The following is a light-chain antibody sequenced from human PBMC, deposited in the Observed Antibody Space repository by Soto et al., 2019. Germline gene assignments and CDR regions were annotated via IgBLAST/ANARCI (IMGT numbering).Light chain of an antibody. V-gene: IGKV1-39*01. J-gene: IGKJ4*01. CDR3: QQSYSTLLT. CDR2: AAS. CDR1: HSISSY. Sequence: DIQMTQSPSSLSASVGDSVTITCRASHSISSYLNWYQHKPGKAPKLLIYAASSLQSGVPSRFSGSGSGTDFTLTISSLQPEDFATYFCQQSYSTLLTFGGGTKVDIK.